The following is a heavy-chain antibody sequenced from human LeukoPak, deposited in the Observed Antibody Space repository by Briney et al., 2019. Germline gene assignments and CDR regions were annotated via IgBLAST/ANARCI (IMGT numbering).Heavy chain of an antibody. D-gene: IGHD4-17*01. CDR3: AKPREDGDYLDY. CDR1: GFTFSSYG. Sequence: PGRSLRLSCAASGFTFSSYGMHWVRQAPGKGLEWVAVISYDGSNKYYADSVKGRFTISRDNSKNTLYLQMNRLRAEPTAVYYCAKPREDGDYLDYWGQGTLVTVSS. CDR2: ISYDGSNK. J-gene: IGHJ4*02. V-gene: IGHV3-30*18.